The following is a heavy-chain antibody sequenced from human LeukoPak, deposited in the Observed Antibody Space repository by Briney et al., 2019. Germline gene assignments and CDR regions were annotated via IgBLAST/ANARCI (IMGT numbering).Heavy chain of an antibody. CDR3: ARALELQDY. V-gene: IGHV1-69*16. D-gene: IGHD1-7*01. CDR2: IIPILGIA. J-gene: IGHJ4*02. CDR1: GGTFSSYT. Sequence: GASVKVSCKASGGTFSSYTISWVRQAPGQGLEWMGRIIPILGIANYAQKFQGRVTITTDESTSTAYMELSSLRSEDTAVYYCARALELQDYWGQGTLVTVSS.